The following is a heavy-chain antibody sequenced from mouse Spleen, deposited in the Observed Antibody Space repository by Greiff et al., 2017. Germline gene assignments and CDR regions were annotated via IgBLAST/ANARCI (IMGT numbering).Heavy chain of an antibody. CDR2: IDPETGGT. CDR1: GYTFTDYE. D-gene: IGHD3-1*01. J-gene: IGHJ2*01. V-gene: IGHV1-15*01. CDR3: TRSGATGD. Sequence: LVESGAELVRPGASVTLSCKASGYTFTDYEMHWVKQTPVHGLEWIGAIDPETGGTAYNQKFKGKAILTADKSSSTAYMELRSPTSEDSAVYYCTRSGATGDWGQGTTLTVSS.